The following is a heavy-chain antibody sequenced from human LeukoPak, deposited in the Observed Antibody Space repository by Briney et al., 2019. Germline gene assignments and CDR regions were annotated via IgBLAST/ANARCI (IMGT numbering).Heavy chain of an antibody. V-gene: IGHV3-30*18. CDR3: AKVFSVGMDV. D-gene: IGHD3-10*01. CDR2: ISYDGSNK. J-gene: IGHJ6*01. CDR1: GFTFSGYG. Sequence: GRSLRLSCAASGFTFSGYGMHWVRLAPGKGLEWVAVISYDGSNKYYADSVKGRFTISRDNSKNTLYLQMNSLRAEDTAVYYCAKVFSVGMDVWGKRTTVTVSS.